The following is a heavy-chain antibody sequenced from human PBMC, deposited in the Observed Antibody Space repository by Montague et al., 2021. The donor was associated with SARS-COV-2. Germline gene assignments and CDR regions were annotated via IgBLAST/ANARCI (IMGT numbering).Heavy chain of an antibody. CDR3: ARLSWIPTAEPLTFDN. Sequence: SETLSLTCSVSGGSITNSNYYWVWIRQPPGKGLEWIGRIFYKGSTYYNPYFKSRLTLSVDTSKNQFSLRLRSVTAADTVVYFCARLSWIPTAEPLTFDNWGQGALVTISS. D-gene: IGHD5-18*01. CDR1: GGSITNSNYY. J-gene: IGHJ4*02. CDR2: IFYKGST. V-gene: IGHV4-39*01.